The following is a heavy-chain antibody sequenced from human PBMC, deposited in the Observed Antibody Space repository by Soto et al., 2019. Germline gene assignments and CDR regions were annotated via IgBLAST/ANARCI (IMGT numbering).Heavy chain of an antibody. J-gene: IGHJ6*03. CDR3: AKATGSDYYYFYMDV. V-gene: IGHV3-9*01. CDR1: GFTFDDYA. Sequence: EVQLVESGGGLVQPGMSLRLSCAASGFTFDDYAMHWVRQAPLKCLEWVSGISWNSCSIGYADSVKVRFTISRDNAKNSLYLQLNSLRAEDTALYYCAKATGSDYYYFYMDVWGKVTTVTVTS. CDR2: ISWNSCSI.